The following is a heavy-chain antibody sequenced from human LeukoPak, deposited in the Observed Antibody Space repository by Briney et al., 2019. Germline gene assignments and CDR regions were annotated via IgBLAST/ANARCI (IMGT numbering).Heavy chain of an antibody. Sequence: SETLSLTCTVSGGSISSGGYYWSWIRQHPGKGLEWIGYIYYSGSTYYNPSLKSRVTISVDTSKNQFSLKLSSVTAADTAVYYCERKNTVTYYFDYWGQGTLVTVSS. D-gene: IGHD4-4*01. CDR1: GGSISSGGYY. CDR2: IYYSGST. CDR3: ERKNTVTYYFDY. J-gene: IGHJ4*02. V-gene: IGHV4-31*03.